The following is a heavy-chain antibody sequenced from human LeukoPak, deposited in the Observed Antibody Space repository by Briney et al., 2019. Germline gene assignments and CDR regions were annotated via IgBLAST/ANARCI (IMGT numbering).Heavy chain of an antibody. Sequence: ASVKVSCKASGYTFTSYGISWVRQAPGQGLEWMGWISAYNGNTNYAQKLQGRVTMTTDTSTSTAYMEMSSLRSEDTAMYYCAREAEADEGEPAIKGLDPWGQGTLVTVSS. D-gene: IGHD2-21*02. CDR1: GYTFTSYG. CDR3: AREAEADEGEPAIKGLDP. J-gene: IGHJ5*02. V-gene: IGHV1-18*01. CDR2: ISAYNGNT.